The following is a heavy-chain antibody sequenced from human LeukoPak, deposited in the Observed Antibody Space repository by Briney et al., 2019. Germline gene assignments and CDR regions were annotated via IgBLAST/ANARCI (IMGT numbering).Heavy chain of an antibody. CDR3: ARTSSDYDFYGY. CDR2: IYTGGSTNYRRIHPSGST. V-gene: IGHV4-4*07. J-gene: IGHJ4*02. D-gene: IGHD5-12*01. CDR1: GVSISSYY. Sequence: SETLSLTCTVSGVSISSYYRSWIRQPAGKGLEWIGRIYTGGSTNYRRIHPSGSTSYNPSLQGRVTISADTSENEFSLELSSVTAADTAVYYCARTSSDYDFYGYWGQGTLVTVSS.